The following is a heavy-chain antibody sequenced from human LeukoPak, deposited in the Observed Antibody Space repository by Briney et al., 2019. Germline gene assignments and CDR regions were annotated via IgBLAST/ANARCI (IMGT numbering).Heavy chain of an antibody. CDR3: VKDIQLST. D-gene: IGHD5-24*01. Sequence: GGSLRLSCAPSGLNFITASMTWARQAPGKGLEWVSLIASSGGSTYYADSVKCRSTISRDNSHHTLSLQMNSLRVEDTAIYYCVKDIQLSTWGLGTMVSVSS. V-gene: IGHV3-23*01. J-gene: IGHJ3*01. CDR1: GLNFITAS. CDR2: IASSGGST.